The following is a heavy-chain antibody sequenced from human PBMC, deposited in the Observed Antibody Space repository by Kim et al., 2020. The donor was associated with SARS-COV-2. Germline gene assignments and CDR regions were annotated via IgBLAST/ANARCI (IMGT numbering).Heavy chain of an antibody. Sequence: GGSLRLSCEASGFMFNTYGFHWVRQARGRGLEWLAVIWVDGRQIYYGDSVRGRFTISRDNSRNTLYLDMTSLIAEDTATYYCVSIIYQRHFFPIDLWGQG. J-gene: IGHJ1*01. CDR1: GFMFNTYG. V-gene: IGHV3-33*03. CDR2: IWVDGRQI. D-gene: IGHD2-21*01. CDR3: VSIIYQRHFFPIDL.